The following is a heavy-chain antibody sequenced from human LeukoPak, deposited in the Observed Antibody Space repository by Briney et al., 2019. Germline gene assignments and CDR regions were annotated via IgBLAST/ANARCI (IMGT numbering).Heavy chain of an antibody. CDR2: INHSGST. Sequence: GSLRLSCAASGSTFSSYTMNWVRQPPGKGLEWIGEINHSGSTNYNPSLKSRVTISVDTSKNQFSLKLSSVTAADTAVYYCARPVHRHWLLSGWFDPWGQGTLVTVSS. CDR1: GSTFSSYT. J-gene: IGHJ5*02. CDR3: ARPVHRHWLLSGWFDP. D-gene: IGHD3-9*01. V-gene: IGHV4-34*01.